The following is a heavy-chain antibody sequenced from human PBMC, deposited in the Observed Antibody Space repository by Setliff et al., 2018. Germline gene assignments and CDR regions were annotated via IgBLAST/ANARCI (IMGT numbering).Heavy chain of an antibody. D-gene: IGHD2-2*01. CDR2: INSGGSST. CDR1: GFTFSSSS. CDR3: AKFSSVPGSRFFDY. Sequence: GGSLRLSCAASGFTFSSSSMTWVRQAPGKGLEWVSAINSGGSSTYYADSVKGRFPISRDNSKNTLYLQMNSLRAEDTAIYSCAKFSSVPGSRFFDYWGQGALVTVSS. V-gene: IGHV3-23*01. J-gene: IGHJ4*02.